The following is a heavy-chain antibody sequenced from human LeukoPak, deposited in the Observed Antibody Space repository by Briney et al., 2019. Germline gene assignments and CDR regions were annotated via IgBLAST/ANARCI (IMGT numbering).Heavy chain of an antibody. D-gene: IGHD6-25*01. CDR1: GYSFISNH. CDR2: IMPDISES. CDR3: AREAGVKGLDV. V-gene: IGHV1-2*02. J-gene: IGHJ3*01. Sequence: ASVKVSCKASGYSFISNHIYWVRQAPGQGLELMGWIMPDISESRSAQNFQGRVTMTWDTSITSAYMELSSLASDDTAVYFCAREAGVKGLDVWGQGTMVTVSS.